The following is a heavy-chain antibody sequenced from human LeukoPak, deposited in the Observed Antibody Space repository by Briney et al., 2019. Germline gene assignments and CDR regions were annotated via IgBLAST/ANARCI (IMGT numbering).Heavy chain of an antibody. CDR3: ARGTKGGIVGATGAFDI. V-gene: IGHV1-69*05. D-gene: IGHD1-26*01. CDR2: IIPIFGTA. J-gene: IGHJ3*02. Sequence: ASVKVSCKASGGTFSSYAISWVRQAPGQGLEWMGRIIPIFGTANYAQKFQGRVTITTDESTSTAYMELSSLRSEDTAVYYCARGTKGGIVGATGAFDIWGQGTMVTVSS. CDR1: GGTFSSYA.